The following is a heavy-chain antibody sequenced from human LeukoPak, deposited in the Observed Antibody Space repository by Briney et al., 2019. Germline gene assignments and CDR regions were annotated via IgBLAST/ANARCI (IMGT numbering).Heavy chain of an antibody. V-gene: IGHV3-30*02. Sequence: PGGSLRLSCAASAFTFSSYGMHWVRQAPGKGLEWVAYIQYDRTNEQYAHSVKGRFRISRDNSNNILYLQMNSLRTEDTAVYYCVRDRREAYSSGWSRDFDYWGQGTLVTVSS. CDR1: AFTFSSYG. J-gene: IGHJ4*02. D-gene: IGHD6-25*01. CDR2: IQYDRTNE. CDR3: VRDRREAYSSGWSRDFDY.